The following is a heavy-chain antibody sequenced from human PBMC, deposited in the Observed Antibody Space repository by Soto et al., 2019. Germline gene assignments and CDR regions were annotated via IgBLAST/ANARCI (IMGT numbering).Heavy chain of an antibody. CDR3: ARGTTVETGSY. CDR2: ISAYNGNT. Sequence: ASVKVSCKASGYTFTSYAMHWVRQAPGQGLEWMGWISAYNGNTNYAQKFQGRVTMTTDTSTSTAYMELRSLRSDDTAVYYCARGTTVETGSYWGQGTLVTVSS. J-gene: IGHJ4*02. CDR1: GYTFTSYA. D-gene: IGHD4-17*01. V-gene: IGHV1-18*01.